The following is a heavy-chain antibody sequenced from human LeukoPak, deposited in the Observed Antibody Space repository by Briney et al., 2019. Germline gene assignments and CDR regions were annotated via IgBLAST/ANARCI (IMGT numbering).Heavy chain of an antibody. D-gene: IGHD3-3*01. CDR3: AKDTGPIFGVFDY. J-gene: IGHJ4*02. CDR2: ISSSSSTI. V-gene: IGHV3-48*01. CDR1: GFTFSSYS. Sequence: GGSLRLSCAASGFTFSSYSMNWVRQAPGKGLEWVSYISSSSSTIYYADSVKGRFTISRDNSKNTLYLQMNSLRAEDTAVYYCAKDTGPIFGVFDYWGQGTLVTVSS.